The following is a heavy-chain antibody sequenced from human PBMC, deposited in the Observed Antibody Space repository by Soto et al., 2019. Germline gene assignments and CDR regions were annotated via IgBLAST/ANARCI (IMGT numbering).Heavy chain of an antibody. D-gene: IGHD3-10*01. CDR1: GFTFSSYA. V-gene: IGHV3-23*01. Sequence: GGSLRLSCAASGFTFSSYAMSWVRQAPGKGLEWVSGISGSGRDTYYADSVKGRFTISRDKANNTLYLQMNSLRAEDTAVYYCAKESKTALVRGIMKDSWGQGTLVTVYS. J-gene: IGHJ4*02. CDR2: ISGSGRDT. CDR3: AKESKTALVRGIMKDS.